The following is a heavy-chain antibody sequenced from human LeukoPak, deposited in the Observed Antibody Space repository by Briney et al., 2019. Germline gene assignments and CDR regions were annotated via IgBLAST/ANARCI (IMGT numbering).Heavy chain of an antibody. CDR3: AIFGELHTENWFDP. Sequence: GASVKVSRKASGYTFTGYYMHWVRQAPGQGLEWMGWINPNSGGTNYAQKFQGRVTMTRDTSISTAYMELSRLRSDDTAVYYCAIFGELHTENWFDPWGQGTLVTVSS. D-gene: IGHD3-10*01. CDR2: INPNSGGT. V-gene: IGHV1-2*02. CDR1: GYTFTGYY. J-gene: IGHJ5*02.